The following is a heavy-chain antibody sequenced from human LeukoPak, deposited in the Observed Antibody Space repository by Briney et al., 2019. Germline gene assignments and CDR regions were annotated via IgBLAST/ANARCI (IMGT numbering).Heavy chain of an antibody. Sequence: VSVTVSCTASGYTFTVYYMHWVRQAPGQGMEWMGSIHLNSGGTNYAQKFQGRVTMTRDTSISTAYMELSRLRYDDTAVDYCARLGGGVINPHAFDIWGQGTMVTVSS. CDR1: GYTFTVYY. D-gene: IGHD2-21*01. CDR2: IHLNSGGT. J-gene: IGHJ3*02. CDR3: ARLGGGVINPHAFDI. V-gene: IGHV1-2*02.